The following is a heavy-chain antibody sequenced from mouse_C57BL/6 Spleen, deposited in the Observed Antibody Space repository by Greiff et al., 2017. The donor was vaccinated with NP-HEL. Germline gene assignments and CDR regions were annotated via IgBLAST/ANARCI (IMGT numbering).Heavy chain of an antibody. CDR1: GYAFSSSW. J-gene: IGHJ4*01. Sequence: VQLQQSGPELVKPGASVKISCKASGYAFSSSWMNWVKQRPGKGLEWIGRIYPGDGDTNYNGKFKGTATLTADKSSSTAYMPLSSLTSEDSAVYFWARVRISGYSNYGEYAMDYWGQGTSVTVSS. CDR3: ARVRISGYSNYGEYAMDY. CDR2: IYPGDGDT. V-gene: IGHV1-82*01. D-gene: IGHD2-5*01.